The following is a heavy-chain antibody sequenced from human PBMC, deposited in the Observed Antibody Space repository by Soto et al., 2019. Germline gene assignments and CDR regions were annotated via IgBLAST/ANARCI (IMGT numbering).Heavy chain of an antibody. Sequence: EVQLVESGGGLVQPGGSLRLSCAASGFTFSSYSMSWVRQAPGKGLEWVSYISSSTSTIYYADSVKGRFTISRDNAKNSLYLQMNSLRDEDAAVYFCARGTETRRSCPDYWGQGPLVSVSS. V-gene: IGHV3-48*02. J-gene: IGHJ4*02. CDR1: GFTFSSYS. D-gene: IGHD2-2*01. CDR2: ISSSTSTI. CDR3: ARGTETRRSCPDY.